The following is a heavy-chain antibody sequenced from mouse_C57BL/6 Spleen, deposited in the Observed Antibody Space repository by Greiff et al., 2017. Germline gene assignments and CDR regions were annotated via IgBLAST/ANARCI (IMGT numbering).Heavy chain of an antibody. D-gene: IGHD1-1*01. CDR3: ARHRNYGNGYAMDY. V-gene: IGHV5-6*01. Sequence: EVHLVESGGDLVKPGGSLKLSCAASGFTFSSYGMSWVRQTPDKRLEWVATISSGGSYTYYPDSVKGRFTISRDNAKNTLYLQMSSLKSEDTAMYYCARHRNYGNGYAMDYWGQGTSVTVSS. J-gene: IGHJ4*01. CDR2: ISSGGSYT. CDR1: GFTFSSYG.